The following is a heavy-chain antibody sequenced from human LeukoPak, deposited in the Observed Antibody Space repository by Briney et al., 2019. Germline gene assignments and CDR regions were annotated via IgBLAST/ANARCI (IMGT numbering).Heavy chain of an antibody. CDR3: ARGIRGVIITTNYYNMDV. J-gene: IGHJ6*03. CDR1: GGSISSYY. D-gene: IGHD3-10*01. V-gene: IGHV4-59*12. CDR2: IYYSGST. Sequence: SETLSLTCTVSGGSISSYYWSWIRQPPGKGLEWIGYIYYSGSTNYNPSLKSRVTISADTSKNQFSLRMTSLTAADTAVYYCARGIRGVIITTNYYNMDVWGPGTTVTVSS.